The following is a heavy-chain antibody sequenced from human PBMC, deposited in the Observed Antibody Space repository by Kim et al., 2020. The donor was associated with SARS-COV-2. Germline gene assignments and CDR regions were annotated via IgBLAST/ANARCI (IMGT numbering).Heavy chain of an antibody. Sequence: ADSRKGRFTISRDNSKNTLYLQMSSLRAEDTAVYYCVKPQGYSSGWYDRYWGQGTLVTVSS. CDR3: VKPQGYSSGWYDRY. V-gene: IGHV3-64D*06. D-gene: IGHD6-19*01. J-gene: IGHJ4*02.